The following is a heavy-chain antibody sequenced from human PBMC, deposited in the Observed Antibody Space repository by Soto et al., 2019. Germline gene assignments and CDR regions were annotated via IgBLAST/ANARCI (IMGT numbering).Heavy chain of an antibody. CDR1: GFNFSTYY. J-gene: IGHJ4*02. Sequence: QVQLVQSGAEVKKPGASVKVSCQTSGFNFSTYYFNWVRQAAGQGPEWMGWLNPRNGQTGYVQKFRGRVTITRDTSIATVYLGLSRLTSEDTAIYFCARETDTSMVDYWGQGTLVTVSS. D-gene: IGHD5-18*01. CDR3: ARETDTSMVDY. CDR2: LNPRNGQT. V-gene: IGHV1-8*01.